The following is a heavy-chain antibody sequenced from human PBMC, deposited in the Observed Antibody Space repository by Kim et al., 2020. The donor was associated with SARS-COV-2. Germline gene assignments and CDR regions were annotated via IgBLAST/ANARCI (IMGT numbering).Heavy chain of an antibody. CDR3: ASVYYYDSSGYFP. J-gene: IGHJ5*02. Sequence: GGSLRLSCAAYGFTFSSYWMHWVRQAPGKGLVWVSRINSDGSSTSYADSVKGRFTISRDNAKNTLYLLMTSLRAEDTAVYYCASVYYYDSSGYFPWGQGTLVTVSS. CDR1: GFTFSSYW. V-gene: IGHV3-74*01. CDR2: INSDGSST. D-gene: IGHD3-22*01.